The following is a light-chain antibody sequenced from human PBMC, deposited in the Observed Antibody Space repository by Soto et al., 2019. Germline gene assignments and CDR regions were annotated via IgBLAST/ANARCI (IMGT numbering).Light chain of an antibody. Sequence: QSVLTQPASVSGSPGQSITISCTGTSSDVGKYNHVSWYQQHPGKAPQLIIYEDSNWPSGLSNRFSGSKSGNTASLTISGLQAEDEADYYCCSFTTRSTLVFGTGTKVTVL. V-gene: IGLV2-14*01. J-gene: IGLJ1*01. CDR3: CSFTTRSTLV. CDR1: SSDVGKYNH. CDR2: EDS.